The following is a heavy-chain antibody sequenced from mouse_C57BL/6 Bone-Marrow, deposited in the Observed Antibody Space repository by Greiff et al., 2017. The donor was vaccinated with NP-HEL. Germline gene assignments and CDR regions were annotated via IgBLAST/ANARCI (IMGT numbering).Heavy chain of an antibody. CDR2: INPNYGTT. Sequence: VQLQQSGPELVKPGASVKISCKASGYSFTDYNMNWVKQSHGQGLEWIGVINPNYGTTSYNQKFKGKATLTVDQSSSTAYMQLNSLTSDDSAVYYWARVTTEVATRYFDVWGTGTTVTVSS. D-gene: IGHD1-1*01. CDR3: ARVTTEVATRYFDV. J-gene: IGHJ1*03. CDR1: GYSFTDYN. V-gene: IGHV1-39*01.